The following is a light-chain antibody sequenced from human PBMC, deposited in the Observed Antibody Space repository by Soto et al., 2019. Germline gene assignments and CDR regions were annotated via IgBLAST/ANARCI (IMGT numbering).Light chain of an antibody. CDR3: SSFTSSRAYV. CDR2: EVS. V-gene: IGLV2-14*01. Sequence: QSALTQPASVSGSPGQSITISCTGTSSDVGGYNYVSWYQQHPGKAPKLMIHEVSNRPSGVSNRFSGSKSGNTASLTISGRQAEDEADYYCSSFTSSRAYVFGTGTKLTV. J-gene: IGLJ1*01. CDR1: SSDVGGYNY.